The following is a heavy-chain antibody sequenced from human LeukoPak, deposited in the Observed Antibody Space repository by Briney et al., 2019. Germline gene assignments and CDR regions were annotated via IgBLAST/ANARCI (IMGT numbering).Heavy chain of an antibody. D-gene: IGHD1-26*01. J-gene: IGHJ4*02. CDR3: ARDRPKVGATDY. CDR2: IYYSGST. CDR1: GGSISSGDYY. V-gene: IGHV4-30-4*01. Sequence: SETLSLTCTVSGGSISSGDYYWSWIRQPPGKGLEWIGYIYYSGSTYYNPSLKSRVTISVDTSKNQFSLKLSSVTAADTAVYYCARDRPKVGATDYWGQGTLVTVSS.